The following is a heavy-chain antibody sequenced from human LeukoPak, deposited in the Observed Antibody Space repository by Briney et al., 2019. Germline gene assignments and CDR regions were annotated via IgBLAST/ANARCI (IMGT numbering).Heavy chain of an antibody. V-gene: IGHV3-23*01. J-gene: IGHJ3*02. CDR2: ISGNGDST. Sequence: GGSLRLSCAASGFTFRRYDMSWVRQAPGKGLEWVSAISGNGDSTYYVDSVKGRFTISRDNSKNTLYLQMNSLRAEDTAVYYCALYCSGGSCYSMGGASDIWGQGTVVTVSS. D-gene: IGHD2-15*01. CDR1: GFTFRRYD. CDR3: ALYCSGGSCYSMGGASDI.